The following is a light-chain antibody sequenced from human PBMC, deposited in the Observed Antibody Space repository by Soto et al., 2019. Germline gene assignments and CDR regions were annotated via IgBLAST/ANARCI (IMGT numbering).Light chain of an antibody. CDR2: GAS. Sequence: DIVMTQSPDSLAVSLGERATINCKSSQSVSSSFLAWYQHKPGQAPRLLIHGASSRATGIPDRFSGSGSGTDFTLTISRLDPEDFAVYYCQLYGASLVTFGQGTKVDIK. CDR1: QSVSSSF. CDR3: QLYGASLVT. J-gene: IGKJ2*01. V-gene: IGKV3-20*01.